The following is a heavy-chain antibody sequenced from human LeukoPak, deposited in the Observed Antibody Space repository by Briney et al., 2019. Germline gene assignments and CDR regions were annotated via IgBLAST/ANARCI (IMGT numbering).Heavy chain of an antibody. J-gene: IGHJ4*02. CDR3: AKPFRPGPFGELTG. V-gene: IGHV3-30*18. D-gene: IGHD3-10*01. CDR1: GFTFSSYG. Sequence: GRSLRLSCAASGFTFSSYGMRWVRQAPGKGLEWVAVISYDGSNKYYADSVKGRFTISRDNSKNPLYLQMNSLRAEDTAVYYCAKPFRPGPFGELTGWGQGTLVTVSS. CDR2: ISYDGSNK.